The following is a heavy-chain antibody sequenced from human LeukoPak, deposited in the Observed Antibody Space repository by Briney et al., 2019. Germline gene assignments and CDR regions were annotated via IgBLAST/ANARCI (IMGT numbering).Heavy chain of an antibody. CDR3: ARVARPGSGFDP. CDR1: GYSISIVYY. Sequence: PSETLSLTCTVSGYSISIVYYWGWIRQPPGKGLEWIGNICHSGKTYYNSSLKSRVTMSVDTSKNQFSLKLSSVTAADTAVYYCARVARPGSGFDPWGQGTLVTVSS. D-gene: IGHD6-6*01. CDR2: ICHSGKT. J-gene: IGHJ5*02. V-gene: IGHV4-38-2*02.